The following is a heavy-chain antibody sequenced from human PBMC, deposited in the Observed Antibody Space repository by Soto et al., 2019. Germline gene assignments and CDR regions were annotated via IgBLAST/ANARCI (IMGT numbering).Heavy chain of an antibody. CDR2: IYSGGST. J-gene: IGHJ2*01. V-gene: IGHV3-53*01. CDR1: GFTVSSNY. D-gene: IGHD4-17*01. Sequence: EVQLVESGGGLIQPGGSLRLSCAASGFTVSSNYMSWVRQAPGKGLEWVSVIYSGGSTYYADSVKGRFTISRDNSKNTLYRQMNSLRAEDTAVYYCARLATVVTVYWYFDLWGRGTLVTVSS. CDR3: ARLATVVTVYWYFDL.